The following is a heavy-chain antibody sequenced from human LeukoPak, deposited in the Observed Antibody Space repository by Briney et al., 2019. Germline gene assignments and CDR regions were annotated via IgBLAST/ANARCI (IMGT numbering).Heavy chain of an antibody. D-gene: IGHD3-22*01. Sequence: GGSLRLSCAASGFTFTAYNMNWVRQAPGKGLEWVSSISSTGTYLYYADSVKGRFTISRDNSKNTLYLQMNSLRAEDTAVYYCARATNYYDSSGYLYYFDYWGQGTLVTVSS. CDR1: GFTFTAYN. CDR2: ISSTGTYL. J-gene: IGHJ4*02. CDR3: ARATNYYDSSGYLYYFDY. V-gene: IGHV3-21*01.